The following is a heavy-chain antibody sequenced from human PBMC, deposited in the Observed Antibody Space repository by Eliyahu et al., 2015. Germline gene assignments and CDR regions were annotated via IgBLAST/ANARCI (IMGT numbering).Heavy chain of an antibody. D-gene: IGHD1-26*01. CDR3: AKDKWEPPPFGYYYYGMDV. J-gene: IGHJ6*02. Sequence: GLEWVALISYDGSNKYYADSVKGRFTISRDNSKNTLYLQMNSLRAEDTAVYYCAKDKWEPPPFGYYYYGMDVWGQGTTVTVSS. CDR2: ISYDGSNK. V-gene: IGHV3-30*18.